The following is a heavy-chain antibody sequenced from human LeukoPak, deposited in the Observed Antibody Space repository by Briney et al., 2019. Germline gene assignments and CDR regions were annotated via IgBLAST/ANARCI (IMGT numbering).Heavy chain of an antibody. CDR3: ARDQGVDTAMVNAFDI. CDR1: GFTFKSYA. D-gene: IGHD5-18*01. J-gene: IGHJ3*02. Sequence: GGSLRLSCAVSGFTFKSYAMSWVRQSPGKGLEWVSAISGSGDSTFYADSVKGRFTLSRDNSKNTLYLQMNSLRAEDTAVYYCARDQGVDTAMVNAFDIWGQGTMVTVSS. CDR2: ISGSGDST. V-gene: IGHV3-23*01.